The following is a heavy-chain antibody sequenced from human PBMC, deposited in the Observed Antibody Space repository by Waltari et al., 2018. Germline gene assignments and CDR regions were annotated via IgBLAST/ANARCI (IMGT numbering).Heavy chain of an antibody. V-gene: IGHV1-8*02. Sequence: QVQLVQSGAEVMQPGASVKVSCKASGNTFTTYEINWVRQATGQGLEVMGWMKPNSGYTGYAQKFQGRVTMTRDTSISTAYMELSSLRSEDTALYYCARRNLGYAFDIWGQGTLVTVSS. CDR1: GNTFTTYE. CDR3: ARRNLGYAFDI. J-gene: IGHJ3*02. CDR2: MKPNSGYT. D-gene: IGHD1-26*01.